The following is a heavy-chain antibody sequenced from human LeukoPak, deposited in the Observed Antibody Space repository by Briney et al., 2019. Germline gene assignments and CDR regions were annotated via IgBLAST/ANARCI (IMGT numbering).Heavy chain of an antibody. CDR3: ARLPATYYYDSSGYFYLDY. J-gene: IGHJ4*02. D-gene: IGHD3-22*01. V-gene: IGHV3-11*01. CDR2: ISSSGSTI. CDR1: GFTFSDYY. Sequence: GGPLRLSCAASGFTFSDYYMSWIRQAPGKGLEWVSYISSSGSTIYYADSVKGRFTISRDNAKNSLYLQMNSLRAEDTAVYYCARLPATYYYDSSGYFYLDYWGQGTLVTVSS.